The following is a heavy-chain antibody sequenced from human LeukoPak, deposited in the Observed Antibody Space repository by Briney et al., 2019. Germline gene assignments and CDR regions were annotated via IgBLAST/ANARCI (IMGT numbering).Heavy chain of an antibody. D-gene: IGHD6-13*01. Sequence: SETLSLTCTVSGGSISSYYWSWIREPPGKGLEWVGYIYYSGSTNYSPSLKSRLTISVDTSKNQFSLKLSSVTAADTAVYYCARTYGSSGLGYFDLWGRGTLVTVSS. V-gene: IGHV4-59*01. J-gene: IGHJ2*01. CDR3: ARTYGSSGLGYFDL. CDR1: GGSISSYY. CDR2: IYYSGST.